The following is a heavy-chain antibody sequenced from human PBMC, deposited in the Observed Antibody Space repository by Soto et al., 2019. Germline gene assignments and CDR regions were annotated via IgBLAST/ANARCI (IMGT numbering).Heavy chain of an antibody. J-gene: IGHJ6*02. CDR2: INPNSGGT. V-gene: IGHV1-2*04. CDR3: ARADSSSWSSYYYYGMDV. D-gene: IGHD6-13*01. Sequence: ASVKVSCKASGYTFTGYYMHWVRQAPGQGLEWMGRINPNSGGTNYAQKFQGWVTMTRDTSISTAYMELSRLRSDDTAVYYCARADSSSWSSYYYYGMDVWGQGTTVTV. CDR1: GYTFTGYY.